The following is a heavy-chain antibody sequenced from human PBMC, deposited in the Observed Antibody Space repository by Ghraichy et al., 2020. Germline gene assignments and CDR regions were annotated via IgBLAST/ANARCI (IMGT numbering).Heavy chain of an antibody. CDR1: GGSFSGYY. CDR3: ARRGLYCTNGVCYTGGPIGY. V-gene: IGHV4-34*01. D-gene: IGHD2-8*01. Sequence: SETLSLTCAVYGGSFSGYYWSWIRQPPGKGLEWIGEINHSGSTNYNPSLKSRVTISVDTSKNQFSLKLSSVTAADTAVYYCARRGLYCTNGVCYTGGPIGYWGQGTLVTVSS. J-gene: IGHJ4*02. CDR2: INHSGST.